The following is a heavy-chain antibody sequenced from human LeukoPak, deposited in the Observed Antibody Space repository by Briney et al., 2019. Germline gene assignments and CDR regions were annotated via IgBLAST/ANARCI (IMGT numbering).Heavy chain of an antibody. D-gene: IGHD6-19*01. J-gene: IGHJ4*02. Sequence: PGGSLRLSCAASGVTVSNNFMSWVRQAPGKGLEWVSVIYGGGSTYYADSVKGRFAISRDNSKNTLYLQMTSLRAEDTALYYCAKDRSSSTIAVRGGYWGQGTLVTVSS. CDR3: AKDRSSSTIAVRGGY. CDR1: GVTVSNNF. V-gene: IGHV3-53*01. CDR2: IYGGGST.